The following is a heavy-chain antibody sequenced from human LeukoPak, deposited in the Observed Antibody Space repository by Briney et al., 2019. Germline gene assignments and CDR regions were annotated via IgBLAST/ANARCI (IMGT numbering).Heavy chain of an antibody. CDR3: ASGTYGDYSFDF. J-gene: IGHJ4*02. D-gene: IGHD2-21*02. Sequence: GASVKVSCKASGYTFSGYYLRWVRQAPGQGLEWMGRINTNSGDTNYAQKFQGRVTMTTDTSVYMELSGLRSDDTAVYYCASGTYGDYSFDFWGQGVLVTVSS. CDR1: GYTFSGYY. V-gene: IGHV1-2*06. CDR2: INTNSGDT.